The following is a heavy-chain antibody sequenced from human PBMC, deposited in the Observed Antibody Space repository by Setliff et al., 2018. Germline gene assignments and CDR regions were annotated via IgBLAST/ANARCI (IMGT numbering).Heavy chain of an antibody. J-gene: IGHJ4*02. CDR1: GYTFTSYA. D-gene: IGHD3-22*01. Sequence: GASVKVSCKASGYTFTSYAMHWVRQAPGQRLEWMGWINAGNGNTKYSQKFQGRVTITRDTSASTAYMELSSLTSDDTAVYYCARRPYDSSCYFNYLGQGTLVTVSS. CDR2: INAGNGNT. CDR3: ARRPYDSSCYFNY. V-gene: IGHV1-3*01.